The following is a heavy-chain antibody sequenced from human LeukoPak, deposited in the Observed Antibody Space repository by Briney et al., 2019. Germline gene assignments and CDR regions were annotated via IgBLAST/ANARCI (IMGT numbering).Heavy chain of an antibody. CDR3: ARENWGAFDC. J-gene: IGHJ4*02. D-gene: IGHD7-27*01. Sequence: GGSLRLSCAASGFTVSSNYMSWVRQAPGKGLEWVSAIFKSGTTYYADSVKDRFTISRDNSKNTLYLQMNSLRAEDTAVYYCARENWGAFDCWGQGTLVTVSS. CDR1: GFTVSSNY. V-gene: IGHV3-66*01. CDR2: IFKSGTT.